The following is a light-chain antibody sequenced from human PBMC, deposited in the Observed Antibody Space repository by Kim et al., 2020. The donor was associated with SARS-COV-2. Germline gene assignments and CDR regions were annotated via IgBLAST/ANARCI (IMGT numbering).Light chain of an antibody. CDR1: QGIGTW. CDR3: QQANTFPWT. Sequence: DIQMTQSPSSVSASVGDRVNITCRASQGIGTWLAWYQQRPGKAPKLLIYAASNLQSGVPSRFSGSGSGTDSTLTISSLQPEDFATYICQQANTFPWTFGHGTKVDIK. V-gene: IGKV1-12*01. J-gene: IGKJ1*01. CDR2: AAS.